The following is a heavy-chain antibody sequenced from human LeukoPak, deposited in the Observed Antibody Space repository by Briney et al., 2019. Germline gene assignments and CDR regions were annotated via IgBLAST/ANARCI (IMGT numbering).Heavy chain of an antibody. D-gene: IGHD2-15*01. CDR1: GGSFSGYY. V-gene: IGHV4-34*01. Sequence: SDTLSLTCTVYGGSFSGYYWSWIRQPPGKGLEWIGEINYSGSTNYNPSLKSRVTISVDTSKNQFSLELSSVTAADTAVYYCARGVVVVAVWFDPWGQGTLVTVSS. J-gene: IGHJ5*02. CDR3: ARGVVVVAVWFDP. CDR2: INYSGST.